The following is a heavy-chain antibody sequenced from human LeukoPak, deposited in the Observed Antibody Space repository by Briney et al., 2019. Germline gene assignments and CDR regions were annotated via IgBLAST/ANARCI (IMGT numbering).Heavy chain of an antibody. Sequence: GGSLRLSCAASGFTVSSNYMSWVRQAPGKGLEWVSVIYSGGTTYYADSVKGRFTISRDNSKNMLYLQMNSLGAEDTAVYYCARDSTTVTTDYWGQGTLVTVSS. CDR1: GFTVSSNY. CDR3: ARDSTTVTTDY. CDR2: IYSGGTT. D-gene: IGHD4-17*01. V-gene: IGHV3-66*02. J-gene: IGHJ4*02.